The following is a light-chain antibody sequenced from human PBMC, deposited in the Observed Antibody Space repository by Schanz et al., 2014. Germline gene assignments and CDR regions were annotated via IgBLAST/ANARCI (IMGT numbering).Light chain of an antibody. CDR1: SSDVAGSNS. CDR2: HVS. V-gene: IGLV2-14*01. J-gene: IGLJ1*01. Sequence: QSVLTQPASVSGSPGQSITISCTGTSSDVAGSNSVSWYQQHPGKAPKLIIYHVSNRPSGVSNRFSGSKSGNTASLTISGLQAEDDAEYFCSSYTSRSTAVFGTGTKLTVL. CDR3: SSYTSRSTAV.